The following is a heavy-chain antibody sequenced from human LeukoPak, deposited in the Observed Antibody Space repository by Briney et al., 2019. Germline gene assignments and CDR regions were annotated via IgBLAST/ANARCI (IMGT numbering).Heavy chain of an antibody. CDR1: GGSFSGYY. J-gene: IGHJ6*02. Sequence: SETLSLTWAVYGGSFSGYYWSWIRQPPGKGLEWIGEINHSGSTNYNPSLKSRVTISVDTSKNQFSLELSSVTAADTAVYYCARVGPSSSWYFPYYYYGMDVWGQGTAVTVSS. D-gene: IGHD6-13*01. CDR2: INHSGST. CDR3: ARVGPSSSWYFPYYYYGMDV. V-gene: IGHV4-34*01.